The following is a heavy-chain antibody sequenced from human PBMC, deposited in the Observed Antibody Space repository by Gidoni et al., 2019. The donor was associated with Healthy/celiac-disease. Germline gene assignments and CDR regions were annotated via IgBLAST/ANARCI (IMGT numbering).Heavy chain of an antibody. V-gene: IGHV1-46*03. J-gene: IGHJ6*03. CDR1: GYTFTSNC. CDR2: INPSGGSI. CDR3: ARGQGGGYLHYMDV. Sequence: QVQLVQSGAEVRKPGASVKVSCKASGYTFTSNCIHWVRQAPGQGLEWMGIINPSGGSISYAQKFQGRVTMTRDTSTSTVYMELSSLRSEDTAVYYCARGQGGGYLHYMDVWGKGTTVTVSS. D-gene: IGHD5-12*01.